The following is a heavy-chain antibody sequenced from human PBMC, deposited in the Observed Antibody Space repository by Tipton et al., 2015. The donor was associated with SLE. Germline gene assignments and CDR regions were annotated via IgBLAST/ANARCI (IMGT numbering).Heavy chain of an antibody. Sequence: TLSLTCTVSGGSFGSGGYYWTWVRQSAGKGLEFIGRIYTSGSTNYNPSLESRVTISVDTSKNQFYLRLTSVTAADTAVYYCARDRHGYGYDSWGQGTLVTVSS. CDR3: ARDRHGYGYDS. D-gene: IGHD5-18*01. V-gene: IGHV4-61*02. CDR2: IYTSGST. J-gene: IGHJ5*01. CDR1: GGSFGSGGYY.